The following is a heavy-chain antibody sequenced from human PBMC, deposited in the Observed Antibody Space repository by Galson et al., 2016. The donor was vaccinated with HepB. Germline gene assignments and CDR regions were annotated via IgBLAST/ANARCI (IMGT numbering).Heavy chain of an antibody. J-gene: IGHJ4*02. Sequence: SLRLSCAASGLTVSSNYVSWVRQAPGKGLEWVSVIYSGGRTYYADSVKGRFTISRDNSKNTLYLQMNSLRAEDTAVYYCAKERGESTGFFLDYWGQGTLVTVSS. CDR1: GLTVSSNY. CDR3: AKERGESTGFFLDY. V-gene: IGHV3-53*01. CDR2: IYSGGRT. D-gene: IGHD2-8*02.